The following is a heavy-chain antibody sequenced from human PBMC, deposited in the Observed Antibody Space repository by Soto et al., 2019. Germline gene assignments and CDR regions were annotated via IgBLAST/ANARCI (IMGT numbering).Heavy chain of an antibody. Sequence: GESLKISCKGSGYSFTSYWISWVRQMPGKGLEWMGRIDPSDSYTNYSPSFQGHVTISADKSISTAYLQWSSLKASDTAMYYCARRGIAVAGTYYYGMDVWGQGTTVTVSS. J-gene: IGHJ6*02. D-gene: IGHD6-19*01. CDR1: GYSFTSYW. CDR3: ARRGIAVAGTYYYGMDV. V-gene: IGHV5-10-1*01. CDR2: IDPSDSYT.